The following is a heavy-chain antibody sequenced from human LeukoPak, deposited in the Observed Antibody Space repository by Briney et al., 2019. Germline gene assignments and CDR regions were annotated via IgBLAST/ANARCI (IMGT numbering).Heavy chain of an antibody. J-gene: IGHJ3*02. D-gene: IGHD6-13*01. CDR2: IYTSGST. V-gene: IGHV4-4*07. Sequence: SETLSLTCTVSGGSISSYYGSWIRQPAGKGLEWIGRIYTSGSTNYNPSLKSRVTMSVDTSKNQFSLKLGSVTAADTAVYYCARDPGAAAESGAFDIWGQGTMVTVSS. CDR3: ARDPGAAAESGAFDI. CDR1: GGSISSYY.